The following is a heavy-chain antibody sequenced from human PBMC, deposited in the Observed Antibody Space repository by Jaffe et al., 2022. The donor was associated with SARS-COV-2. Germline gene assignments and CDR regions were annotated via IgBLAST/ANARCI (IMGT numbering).Heavy chain of an antibody. D-gene: IGHD6-13*01. CDR2: ISWNSGSI. V-gene: IGHV3-9*01. J-gene: IGHJ4*02. CDR1: GFTFDDYA. CDR3: AKDNHSRGGGSIAAAGTFDY. Sequence: EVQLVESGGGLVQPGRSLRLSCAASGFTFDDYAMHWVRQAPGKGLEWVSGISWNSGSIGYADSVKGRFTISRDNAKNSLYLQMNSLRAEDTALYYCAKDNHSRGGGSIAAAGTFDYWGQGTLVTVSS.